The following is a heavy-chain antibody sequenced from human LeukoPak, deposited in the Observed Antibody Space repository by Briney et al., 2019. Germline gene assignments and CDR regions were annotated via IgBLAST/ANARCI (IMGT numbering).Heavy chain of an antibody. V-gene: IGHV1-2*02. CDR1: GYTFTGYY. CDR3: AISEYSTGWYGY. D-gene: IGHD6-19*01. CDR2: INPNSGGT. J-gene: IGHJ4*02. Sequence: ASVKVSCKASGYTFTGYYMHWVRQAPGQGLEWMGWINPNSGGTNYAQKFQGRVTMTRDTSISTAYMELSRLRSDDTAVYYCAISEYSTGWYGYWGQGTLVTVSS.